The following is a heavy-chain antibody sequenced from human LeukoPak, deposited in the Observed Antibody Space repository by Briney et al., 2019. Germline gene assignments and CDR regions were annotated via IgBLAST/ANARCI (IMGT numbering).Heavy chain of an antibody. CDR1: GFTFSSFT. CDR2: ISSTSAYK. V-gene: IGHV3-21*01. CDR3: ARDLEYGDTLVDFDY. J-gene: IGHJ4*02. D-gene: IGHD4-17*01. Sequence: KSGGSLILSCAASGFTFSSFTMNWVRQAPGKGLEWVSSISSTSAYKYYADSVKGRFTISRDNAKDSLYLQMNSLRAEDTAVYYCARDLEYGDTLVDFDYWGQGTLVTVSS.